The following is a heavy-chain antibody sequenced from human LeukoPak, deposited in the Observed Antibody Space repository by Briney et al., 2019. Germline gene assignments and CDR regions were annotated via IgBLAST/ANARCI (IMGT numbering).Heavy chain of an antibody. D-gene: IGHD5-18*01. J-gene: IGHJ3*02. CDR3: ARGYSYNNDAFDI. V-gene: IGHV1-2*02. CDR2: INPHSDVT. CDR1: GYTFADYY. Sequence: ASVKVSCKASGYTFADYYLHWVRQAPGQGLEWLGRINPHSDVTNFAQKYQGRVTLTRDTSISTAYMELSRLRSDDTAAYYCARGYSYNNDAFDIWGQGTMVTVSS.